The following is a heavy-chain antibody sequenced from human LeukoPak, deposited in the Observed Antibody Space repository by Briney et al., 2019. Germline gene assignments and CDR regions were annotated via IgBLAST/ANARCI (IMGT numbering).Heavy chain of an antibody. CDR1: GYTFTSYG. J-gene: IGHJ6*02. CDR3: ASGYSYGRYDYYYYGMDV. Sequence: ASVKVSCKASGYTFTSYGISWVRQAPGQGLEWMGWISAYNGNTNYAQKLQGRVTMTTDTSTSTAYMELRSLRSDDTAVYYCASGYSYGRYDYYYYGMDVWGQGTTVTVSS. D-gene: IGHD5-18*01. V-gene: IGHV1-18*01. CDR2: ISAYNGNT.